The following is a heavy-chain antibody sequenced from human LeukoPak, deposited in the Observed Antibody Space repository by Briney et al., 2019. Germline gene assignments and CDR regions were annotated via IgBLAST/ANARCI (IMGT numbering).Heavy chain of an antibody. D-gene: IGHD3-22*01. CDR2: IYYSGST. CDR1: GGSISSYY. V-gene: IGHV4-59*08. J-gene: IGHJ6*02. CDR3: ARGFYDSSGYANYYYYYGMDV. Sequence: SETLSLTCTVSGGSISSYYWSWIRQPPGKGLEWIGYIYYSGSTNYNPSLKSRVTISVDTSKNQFSLKLSSVTAADTAVYYCARGFYDSSGYANYYYYYGMDVWGQGTTVTASS.